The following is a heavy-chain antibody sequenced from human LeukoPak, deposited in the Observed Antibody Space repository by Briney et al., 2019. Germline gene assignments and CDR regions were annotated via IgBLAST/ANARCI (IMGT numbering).Heavy chain of an antibody. J-gene: IGHJ3*02. Sequence: ASETLSLTCTVSGGSISSYYWCWIGQPAGKGLEWIGCMYTSGSTNYNPSLESRVTMSVDTSKNQFSLKLSSVTAADTAVYYCARDLVHYYDSSGYYSDNAFDIWGQGTMVTVSS. CDR3: ARDLVHYYDSSGYYSDNAFDI. D-gene: IGHD3-22*01. CDR2: MYTSGST. CDR1: GGSISSYY. V-gene: IGHV4-4*07.